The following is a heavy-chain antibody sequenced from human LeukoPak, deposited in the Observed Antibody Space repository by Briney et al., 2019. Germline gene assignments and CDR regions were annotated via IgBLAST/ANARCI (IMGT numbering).Heavy chain of an antibody. CDR2: IRSSSSYI. D-gene: IGHD5-24*01. Sequence: KSGGSLRLSRAASGVTFSGHSLNCVRPAPAKGLEWVSSIRSSSSYIYYVDSVKGRFTISRDNAKNSLYLQMNNLRVEDTAVYYCARGREGYSYVFDYWGQGTPVTVSS. CDR3: ARGREGYSYVFDY. J-gene: IGHJ4*02. V-gene: IGHV3-21*06. CDR1: GVTFSGHS.